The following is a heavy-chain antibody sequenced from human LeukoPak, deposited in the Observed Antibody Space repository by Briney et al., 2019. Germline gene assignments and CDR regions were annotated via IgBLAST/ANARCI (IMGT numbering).Heavy chain of an antibody. V-gene: IGHV4-34*01. CDR3: ARGVRDYDSSGYYYVPFDY. J-gene: IGHJ4*02. CDR2: INHSGST. Sequence: PETLSLTCAVYGGSFSGYYWSWIRQPPGKGLEWIGEINHSGSTNYNPSLKSRVTISVDTSKNQFSLKLSSVTAADTAVYYCARGVRDYDSSGYYYVPFDYWGQGTLVTVSS. CDR1: GGSFSGYY. D-gene: IGHD3-22*01.